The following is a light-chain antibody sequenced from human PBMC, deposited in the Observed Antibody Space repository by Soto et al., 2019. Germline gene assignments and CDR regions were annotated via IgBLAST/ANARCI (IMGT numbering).Light chain of an antibody. Sequence: EIVMTQSPATLSVSPGERATLSCRASQSVSGNLAWYQQKPGQAPRLLIYGASTRATGIPARFSGSGSATEFTLPISSLQSEDFAVYYCQQYNNWPPLTFGGGTKVEIK. CDR2: GAS. V-gene: IGKV3-15*01. CDR3: QQYNNWPPLT. CDR1: QSVSGN. J-gene: IGKJ4*01.